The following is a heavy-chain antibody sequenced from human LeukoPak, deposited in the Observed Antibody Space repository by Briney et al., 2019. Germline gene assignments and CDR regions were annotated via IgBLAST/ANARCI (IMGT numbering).Heavy chain of an antibody. Sequence: PGGSLRLSCAASGFTFSDYYMNWIRQAPGKGLEWVSYISSSGSTIYYADSVKGRFTISRDNAKNSLYLQMNSLRADDMAVYYCARDSGDYDFDYWGQGTLVTVSS. J-gene: IGHJ4*02. CDR2: ISSSGSTI. D-gene: IGHD4-17*01. CDR1: GFTFSDYY. V-gene: IGHV3-11*01. CDR3: ARDSGDYDFDY.